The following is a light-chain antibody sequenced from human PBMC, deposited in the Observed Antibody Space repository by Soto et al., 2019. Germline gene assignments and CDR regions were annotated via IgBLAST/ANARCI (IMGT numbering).Light chain of an antibody. CDR3: AAWDDSLSGLWV. CDR2: RNN. CDR1: SSNIGSNY. J-gene: IGLJ3*02. V-gene: IGLV1-47*01. Sequence: QSVLTQPPPASGTPGQRVTISCSGSSSNIGSNYVYWYQQLPGTAPKLLIYRNNQRPSGVPDRFSGSKSGTSASLAISGLRSEDEADYYCAAWDDSLSGLWVFGGGTKVTVL.